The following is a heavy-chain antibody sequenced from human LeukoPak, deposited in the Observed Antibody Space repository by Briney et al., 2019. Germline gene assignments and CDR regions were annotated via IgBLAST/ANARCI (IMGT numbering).Heavy chain of an antibody. CDR3: ARGGLSVGATEGIDY. V-gene: IGHV3-72*01. J-gene: IGHJ4*02. CDR1: GFTFSDHY. D-gene: IGHD1-26*01. Sequence: GGSLRLSCAASGFTFSDHYMDWVHQAPGKGLEWVGRTRNKANSYTTEYAASVKGRFTISRDDSKNSLYLQTNSLKTEDTAVYYCARGGLSVGATEGIDYWGQGTLVTVSS. CDR2: TRNKANSYTT.